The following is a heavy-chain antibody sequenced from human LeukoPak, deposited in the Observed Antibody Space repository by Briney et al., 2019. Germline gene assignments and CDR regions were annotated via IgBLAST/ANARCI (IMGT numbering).Heavy chain of an antibody. CDR2: IYYSGST. V-gene: IGHV4-59*12. D-gene: IGHD2-2*01. CDR3: ARGSRSSTSCYLNY. J-gene: IGHJ4*02. Sequence: SETLSLTCTVSGGSISSYYWSWIRQPPGKGLEWIGYIYYSGSTNYNPSLKSRVTISVDTSKNQLSLKLSSVTAADTAVYYCARGSRSSTSCYLNYWGQGTLVTVSS. CDR1: GGSISSYY.